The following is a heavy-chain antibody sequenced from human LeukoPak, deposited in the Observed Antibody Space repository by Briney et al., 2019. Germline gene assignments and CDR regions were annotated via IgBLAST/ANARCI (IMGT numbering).Heavy chain of an antibody. CDR2: INNKHGNT. V-gene: IGHV1-18*01. J-gene: IGHJ4*02. D-gene: IGHD3-10*01. CDR3: ARGCFGEILCDN. CDR1: GCTFTTYG. Sequence: ASVKVSCKTSGCTFTTYGINWVRQAPGQGLEWMGWINNKHGNTNYAQKFQGRVTMTTDTSTNTAYMELRSLRSDDTAVYYCARGCFGEILCDNWGQGTLVTVSS.